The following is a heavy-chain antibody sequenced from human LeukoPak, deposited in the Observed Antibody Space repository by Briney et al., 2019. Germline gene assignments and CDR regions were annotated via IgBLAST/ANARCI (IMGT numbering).Heavy chain of an antibody. Sequence: ASVKVSCKASGGTFSSYAISWVRQAPGQGLEWMGGIIPIFGTANYAQKFQGRVTITADESTSTAYMELSSLRSEDTAVYYCARGYSGYDYVPFDYWGQGTLVTVSS. V-gene: IGHV1-69*13. D-gene: IGHD5-12*01. CDR3: ARGYSGYDYVPFDY. CDR1: GGTFSSYA. J-gene: IGHJ4*02. CDR2: IIPIFGTA.